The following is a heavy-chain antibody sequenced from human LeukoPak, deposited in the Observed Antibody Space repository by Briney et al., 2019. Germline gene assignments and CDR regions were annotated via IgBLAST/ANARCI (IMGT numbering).Heavy chain of an antibody. CDR1: GFTFSSYS. Sequence: GGSLRLSCAASGFTFSSYSMNWVRQAPGKGLEWVSSISSSSSYIYYADSVKGRFTISGDNAKNSLYLQMNSLRAEDTAVYYCARDKQLVQGGGVYWGQGTLVTVSS. CDR3: ARDKQLVQGGGVY. D-gene: IGHD6-6*01. J-gene: IGHJ4*02. CDR2: ISSSSSYI. V-gene: IGHV3-21*01.